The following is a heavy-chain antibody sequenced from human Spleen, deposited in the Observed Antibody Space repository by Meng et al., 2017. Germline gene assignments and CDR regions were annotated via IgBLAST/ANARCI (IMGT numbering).Heavy chain of an antibody. D-gene: IGHD6-6*01. V-gene: IGHV4-4*02. J-gene: IGHJ4*02. CDR1: GGSISSRNW. Sequence: VQLKRAGQGRGKPSGTLSLTCAVSGGSISSRNWWTWVRLPPGKGLEWIGEIYPSGSTNYNPSLKSRVTISVDKSKNQFSLKLSSVTAADTAVYYCAKVHSNSPYFDYWGQGTLVTVSS. CDR3: AKVHSNSPYFDY. CDR2: IYPSGST.